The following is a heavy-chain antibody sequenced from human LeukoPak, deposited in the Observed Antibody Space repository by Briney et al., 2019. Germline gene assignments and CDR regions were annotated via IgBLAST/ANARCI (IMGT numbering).Heavy chain of an antibody. CDR1: GGSISSYY. J-gene: IGHJ6*03. CDR3: ARDVVTMVRGNYYYYYYMDV. Sequence: SETLSLTCTVSGGSISSYYWSWIRQPAGKGLEWIGRIYTSGSTNYNPSLKSRVTMSVDTSKNQFSLKLSSVTAADTAVYYCARDVVTMVRGNYYYYYYMDVWGKGTTVTVSS. V-gene: IGHV4-4*07. D-gene: IGHD3-10*01. CDR2: IYTSGST.